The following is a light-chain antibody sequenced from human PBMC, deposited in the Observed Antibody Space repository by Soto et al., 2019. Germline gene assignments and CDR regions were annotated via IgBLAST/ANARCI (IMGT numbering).Light chain of an antibody. V-gene: IGKV3-20*01. CDR3: QQYGSSPPYT. CDR2: GSS. CDR1: QSVSNNY. Sequence: EVVLTQSPGTLSLSPGESATLSCRASQSVSNNYFAWYQQKPGQAPRLLIFGSSARATGIPDRFSGSGSGTDFTLTISRLEPEDFAVYYCQQYGSSPPYTFGKGTKLEIK. J-gene: IGKJ2*01.